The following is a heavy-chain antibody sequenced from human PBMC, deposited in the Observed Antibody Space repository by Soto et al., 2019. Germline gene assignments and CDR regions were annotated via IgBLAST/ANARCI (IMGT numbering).Heavy chain of an antibody. CDR3: AVRRLRLGELSCH. CDR2: IIPIFGTA. Sequence: QVQLVQSVAEVKKPGSSVKVSCKASGGTFSSYAISWVRQAPGQGLEWMGGIIPIFGTAKYAQKFQGSVTITADESTSTADMELSSLRSADTAGYYCAVRRLRLGELSCHCGQGKLDTVSS. V-gene: IGHV1-69*01. J-gene: IGHJ4*02. D-gene: IGHD3-16*02. CDR1: GGTFSSYA.